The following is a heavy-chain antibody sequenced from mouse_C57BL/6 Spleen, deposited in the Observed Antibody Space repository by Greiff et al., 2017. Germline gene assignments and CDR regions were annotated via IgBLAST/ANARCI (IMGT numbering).Heavy chain of an antibody. CDR1: GYTFTSYW. J-gene: IGHJ3*01. V-gene: IGHV1-64*01. D-gene: IGHD2-5*01. Sequence: QVQLQQPGAELVKPGASVKLSCKASGYTFTSYWMHWVKRRPGQGLEWIGMIHPNSGSTNYNEKFKSKATLTVDKSSSTAYMQLSSLTSADSAVYYCARSGSNYPFAYWGQGTLVTVSA. CDR3: ARSGSNYPFAY. CDR2: IHPNSGST.